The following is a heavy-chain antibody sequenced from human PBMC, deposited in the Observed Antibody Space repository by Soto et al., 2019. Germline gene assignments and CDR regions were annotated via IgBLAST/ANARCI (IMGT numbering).Heavy chain of an antibody. CDR1: GYTFTSYY. D-gene: IGHD3-22*01. Sequence: ASVKVSCKASGYTFTSYYMHWVRQAPGQGLEWMGIINPSGGSTSYAQKFQGWVTMTRDTSISTAYMEVSRLTSDDTAVYYCAKQRLGGDSSRSNFDYWGQGNMVTVYS. J-gene: IGHJ4*02. CDR3: AKQRLGGDSSRSNFDY. V-gene: IGHV1-46*01. CDR2: INPSGGST.